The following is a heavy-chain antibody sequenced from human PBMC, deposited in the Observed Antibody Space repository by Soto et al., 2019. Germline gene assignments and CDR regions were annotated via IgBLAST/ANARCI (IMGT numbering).Heavy chain of an antibody. CDR2: IYYSGST. CDR1: GGSVSSGSYY. J-gene: IGHJ6*02. CDR3: ARDSRRGWYYYGMDV. Sequence: TSETLSLTCTVSGGSVSSGSYYWSWIRQPPGKGLEWIGYIYYSGSTNYNPSLKSRVTISVDTSMNQFSLKLSSVTAADTAVYYCARDSRRGWYYYGMDVWGQGTTVTVSS. D-gene: IGHD6-19*01. V-gene: IGHV4-61*01.